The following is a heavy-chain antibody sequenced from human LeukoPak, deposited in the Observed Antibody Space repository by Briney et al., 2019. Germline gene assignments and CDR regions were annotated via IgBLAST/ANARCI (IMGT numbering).Heavy chain of an antibody. J-gene: IGHJ6*03. D-gene: IGHD3-10*01. CDR2: IYTSGST. Sequence: PSETLSLTCTVSGGSISSGTYYWSWIRQPAGKGLEWIGRIYTSGSTNYNPSLKSRITISVDTSKNQFSLKLSSVTAADTAVYYCARMAPSYSYYMDVWGKGTTVTVSS. CDR1: GGSISSGTYY. CDR3: ARMAPSYSYYMDV. V-gene: IGHV4-61*02.